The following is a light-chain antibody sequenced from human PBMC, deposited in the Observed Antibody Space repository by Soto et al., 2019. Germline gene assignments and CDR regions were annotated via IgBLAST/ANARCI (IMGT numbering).Light chain of an antibody. CDR1: QSITAR. Sequence: IQLTQSPSTLSESVADRVTITCRASQSITARLAWYQQKPGKPPKLLIYDASILERGVPSRFSGSGSGTEFTLTISSLQPDDFATYYCQQYNSFSLTFGGGTKVDIK. J-gene: IGKJ4*01. V-gene: IGKV1-5*01. CDR3: QQYNSFSLT. CDR2: DAS.